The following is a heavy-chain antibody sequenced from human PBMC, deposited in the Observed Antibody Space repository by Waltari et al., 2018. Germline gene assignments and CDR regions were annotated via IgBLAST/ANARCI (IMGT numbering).Heavy chain of an antibody. CDR3: ARNIELLWFRELSTFDY. CDR1: GYSISSGYY. V-gene: IGHV4-38-2*01. CDR2: IYHSGST. Sequence: QVQLQESGPGLVKPSETLSLTCAVSGYSISSGYYWGWIRQPPGKGLAWIGSIYHSGSTYYNPSLKSRVTISVDTSKNQFSLKLSSVTAADTAVYYCARNIELLWFRELSTFDYWGQGTLVTVSS. J-gene: IGHJ4*02. D-gene: IGHD3-10*01.